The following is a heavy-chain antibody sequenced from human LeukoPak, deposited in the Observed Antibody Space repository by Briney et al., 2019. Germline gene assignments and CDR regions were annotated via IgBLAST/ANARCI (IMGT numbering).Heavy chain of an antibody. Sequence: QPGGSLGLSCAASGFTFSGYWMRWVRQAPGKGLEWVADIKQDGSEKYYVDSVKGRFTISRDNAKNSLYLQMNSLRAEDTAVYYCARDLRGPRDYWGQGTLVTVPS. D-gene: IGHD3-16*01. CDR1: GFTFSGYW. CDR3: ARDLRGPRDY. V-gene: IGHV3-7*03. J-gene: IGHJ4*02. CDR2: IKQDGSEK.